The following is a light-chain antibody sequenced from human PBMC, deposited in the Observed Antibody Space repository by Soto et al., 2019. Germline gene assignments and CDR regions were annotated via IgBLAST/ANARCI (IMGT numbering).Light chain of an antibody. CDR3: QRYNNRPLT. CDR2: DTS. Sequence: KMSAAAVSVYTVEGAPLSCIASHGIGDTLAWYQHKPGQTPRLLIYDTSTRATGVPARFSGSRSGTEFTLTINSLQSEDFAVYYCQRYNNRPLTFAGGGKV. CDR1: HGIGDT. J-gene: IGKJ4*01. V-gene: IGKV3-15*01.